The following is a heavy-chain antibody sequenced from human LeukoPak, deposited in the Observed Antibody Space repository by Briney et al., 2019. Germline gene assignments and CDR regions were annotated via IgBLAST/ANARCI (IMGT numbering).Heavy chain of an antibody. V-gene: IGHV4-31*03. CDR1: GGSISSGGYY. J-gene: IGHJ6*02. CDR2: IYYSGST. D-gene: IGHD3-3*01. Sequence: SQTLSLTCTVSGGSISSGGYYWSWIRQHPGKGLEWIGYIYYSGSTHYNPSLKSRVTVSVDTSKNQFSLKLSSVTAADTAVYYCAPGRSYHYYYAMDVWGQGTTVTVSS. CDR3: APGRSYHYYYAMDV.